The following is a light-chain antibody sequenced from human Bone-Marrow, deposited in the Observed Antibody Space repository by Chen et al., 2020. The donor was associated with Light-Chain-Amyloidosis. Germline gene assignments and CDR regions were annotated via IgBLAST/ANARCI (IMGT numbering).Light chain of an antibody. J-gene: IGKJ4*01. Sequence: EIVLTQSPGTLSLSPGEGANLSCRASKTISSNYLTWYHQKFGQAPRLIMYGSSSRATGIPDRFTGSGSGTDFTLTINRLEPEDVAMYCCQQYGTSPLTFGGGTKVEIK. CDR3: QQYGTSPLT. CDR2: GSS. CDR1: KTISSNY. V-gene: IGKV3-20*01.